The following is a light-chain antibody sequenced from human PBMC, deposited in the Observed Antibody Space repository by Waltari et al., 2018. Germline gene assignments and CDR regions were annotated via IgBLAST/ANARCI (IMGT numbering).Light chain of an antibody. Sequence: SALTQPASGSGSSGQSITLSCPCSSSYVGRYYFVSWYQQLPGKAPKLIIFDVRVRPSGVSNRFSGSKSGNTASLTISGLQAEDEADYYCASYTYSSNVVFGGGTKVTV. CDR1: SSYVGRYYF. V-gene: IGLV2-14*03. CDR2: DVR. CDR3: ASYTYSSNVV. J-gene: IGLJ2*01.